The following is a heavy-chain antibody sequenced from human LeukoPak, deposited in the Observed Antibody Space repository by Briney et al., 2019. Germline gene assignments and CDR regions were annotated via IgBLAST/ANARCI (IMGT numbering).Heavy chain of an antibody. V-gene: IGHV3-23*01. J-gene: IGHJ4*02. CDR1: GFTFSSYA. CDR2: IGSGGST. D-gene: IGHD6-19*01. CDR3: AKTTTGYSSGRFPGWPVDY. Sequence: GGSLRLSCAASGFTFSSYAMYWVRQAPGKGLEWVSGIGSGGSTHYADSVKGRFTISGDNSKNTVYLQMNSLRAEDTAVYYCAKTTTGYSSGRFPGWPVDYWGQGTLVTVSS.